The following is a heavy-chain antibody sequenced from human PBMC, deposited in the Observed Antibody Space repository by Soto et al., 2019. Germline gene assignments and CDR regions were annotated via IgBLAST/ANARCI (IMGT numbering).Heavy chain of an antibody. J-gene: IGHJ3*02. D-gene: IGHD3-22*01. Sequence: GASLKVSCKASGGTFSSYAISWVRQAPGQGLEWMGGIIPIFGTANYAQKFQGRVTITADESTSTAYMELSSLRSEDTAVYYCARDSRYYYDSSGYGPYAFDIWGQGTMVTVSS. CDR3: ARDSRYYYDSSGYGPYAFDI. CDR2: IIPIFGTA. V-gene: IGHV1-69*13. CDR1: GGTFSSYA.